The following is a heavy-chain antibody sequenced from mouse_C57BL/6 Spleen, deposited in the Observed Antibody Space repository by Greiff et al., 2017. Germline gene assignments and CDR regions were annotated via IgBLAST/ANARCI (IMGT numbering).Heavy chain of an antibody. CDR2: ISPGSGST. V-gene: IGHV1-77*01. J-gene: IGHJ2*01. Sequence: QVQLQQSGAELVKPGASVKISCKASGYTFTDYYINWVKQRPGQGLEWIGKISPGSGSTYYNEKFKGKATLTADKSSSTAYMQLSSLTSEDSAVYFCARGDYDGYYFDYWGQGTTLTVSS. CDR1: GYTFTDYY. CDR3: ARGDYDGYYFDY. D-gene: IGHD2-4*01.